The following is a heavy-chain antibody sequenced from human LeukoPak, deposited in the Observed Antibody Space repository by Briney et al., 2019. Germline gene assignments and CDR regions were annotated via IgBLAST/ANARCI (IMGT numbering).Heavy chain of an antibody. J-gene: IGHJ4*02. D-gene: IGHD3-3*01. V-gene: IGHV4-34*01. CDR2: INHSGST. CDR3: ARTYYDFWSGYYTPYYFDY. Sequence: SETLSLTCAVYGGSFSGYYWSWIRQPPGKGLEWIGEINHSGSTNYNPSLKSRVTISVDTSKNQFSLKLSSVTAADTAVYYCARTYYDFWSGYYTPYYFDYWGQGTLVTVSS. CDR1: GGSFSGYY.